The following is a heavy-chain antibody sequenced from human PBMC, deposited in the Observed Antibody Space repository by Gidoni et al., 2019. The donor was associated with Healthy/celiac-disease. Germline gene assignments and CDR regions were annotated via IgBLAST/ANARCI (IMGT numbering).Heavy chain of an antibody. J-gene: IGHJ3*02. CDR1: GGSISSYY. V-gene: IGHV4-59*01. Sequence: QVQLQESGPGLVKPSETLSLTCPVSGGSISSYYWSWIRQPPGKGLEWIGYIYYSGSTNYNPSLKSRVTISVDTSKNQFSLKLSSVTAADTAVYYCAREGAARLGAFDIWGQGTMVTVSS. CDR2: IYYSGST. CDR3: AREGAARLGAFDI. D-gene: IGHD6-6*01.